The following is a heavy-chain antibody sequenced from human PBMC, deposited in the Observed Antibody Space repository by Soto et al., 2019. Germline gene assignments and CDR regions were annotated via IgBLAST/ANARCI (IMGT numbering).Heavy chain of an antibody. CDR1: GYTFTSYG. CDR3: ASYSPFFNMIVQVGFHP. D-gene: IGHD3-22*01. Sequence: ASVKVSCKASGYTFTSYGISWVRQAPGQGLEWMGWISAYNGNTNYAQKLQGRVNMTTDTSTSTAYMELRSLRSDDTALYYCASYSPFFNMIVQVGFHPWGRRTQVPVSS. J-gene: IGHJ5*02. CDR2: ISAYNGNT. V-gene: IGHV1-18*01.